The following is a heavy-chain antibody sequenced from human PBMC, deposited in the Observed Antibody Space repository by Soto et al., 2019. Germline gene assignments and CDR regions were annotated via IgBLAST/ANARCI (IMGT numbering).Heavy chain of an antibody. Sequence: PSETLSLTCTVSGGSISSSSYYWGWIRQPPGKGLEWIGSIYYSGSTYYNPSLKSRVTISVDTSKNQFSLKLSSVTAADTAVYYCARLKYHYDSSGYYLNDYYYYGMDVWGQGTTVTVSS. CDR3: ARLKYHYDSSGYYLNDYYYYGMDV. D-gene: IGHD3-22*01. CDR1: GGSISSSSYY. CDR2: IYYSGST. V-gene: IGHV4-39*01. J-gene: IGHJ6*02.